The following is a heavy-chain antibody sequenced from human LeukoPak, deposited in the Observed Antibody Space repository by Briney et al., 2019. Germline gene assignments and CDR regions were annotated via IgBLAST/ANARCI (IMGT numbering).Heavy chain of an antibody. J-gene: IGHJ4*02. Sequence: GGSLRLSCVASGFIFSNYWMSWVRQVPGKGLEWVANMKQDGREKYLVDSVKGRFTISRDNAKNSLYLQMNSLRAEDTAVYYCARALWFGEPVDYWGQGTLVTVSS. V-gene: IGHV3-7*04. CDR1: GFIFSNYW. CDR2: MKQDGREK. CDR3: ARALWFGEPVDY. D-gene: IGHD3-10*01.